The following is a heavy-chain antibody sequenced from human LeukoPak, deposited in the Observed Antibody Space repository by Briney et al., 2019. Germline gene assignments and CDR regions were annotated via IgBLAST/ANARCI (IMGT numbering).Heavy chain of an antibody. Sequence: GGSLRLSCAASGFTFSSYSMSWVRQAPGKGLEWVSSISSSSSYIYYADSVKGRFTISRDNAKNSLYLQMNSLRAEDTAVYYCARSGIGTIELDYYYYMDVWGKGITVTVSS. J-gene: IGHJ6*03. V-gene: IGHV3-21*01. CDR3: ARSGIGTIELDYYYYMDV. D-gene: IGHD6-13*01. CDR2: ISSSSSYI. CDR1: GFTFSSYS.